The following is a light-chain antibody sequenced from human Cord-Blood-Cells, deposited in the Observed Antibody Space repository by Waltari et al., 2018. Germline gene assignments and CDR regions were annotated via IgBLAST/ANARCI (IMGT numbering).Light chain of an antibody. J-gene: IGKJ1*01. CDR3: QQYGSAPQT. CDR2: GAS. CDR1: QSVSSSY. Sequence: DIVLPQSPCTLSLSPGARVTLSCRASQSVSSSYLAWYQQKPGQAPRLLIYGASSRATGIPDRFSGSGSGTDFTLTISRLEPEDLAVYDCQQYGSAPQTFGQGTKVEIK. V-gene: IGKV3-20*01.